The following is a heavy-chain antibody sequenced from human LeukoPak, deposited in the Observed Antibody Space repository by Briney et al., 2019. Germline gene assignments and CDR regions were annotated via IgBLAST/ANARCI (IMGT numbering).Heavy chain of an antibody. J-gene: IGHJ6*03. V-gene: IGHV1-8*03. CDR1: GYTFTRYD. CDR3: ARGGISGTYADYYYYYLDV. CDR2: MSPNSGHT. Sequence: ASVKVSRKSSGYTFTRYDINWVRQVTGQGLEWMGWMSPNSGHTGYAQKFQGRVTFTRNTSISTAYMELSSLTSEDTAVYYCARGGISGTYADYYYYYLDVWGKGTTVTVSS. D-gene: IGHD1-7*01.